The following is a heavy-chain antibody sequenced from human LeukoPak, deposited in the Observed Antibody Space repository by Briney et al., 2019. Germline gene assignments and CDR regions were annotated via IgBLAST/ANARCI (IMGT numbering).Heavy chain of an antibody. V-gene: IGHV4-39*01. J-gene: IGHJ3*02. Sequence: SETLSLTCTVSGGSISSSSYYWGWIRQPPGKELEWIGSIYYSGSTYYNPSLKSRVTISVDTSKNQFSLKLSSVTAADTAAYYCASTNWNSHAFDIWGQGTMVTVSS. D-gene: IGHD1-7*01. CDR3: ASTNWNSHAFDI. CDR1: GGSISSSSYY. CDR2: IYYSGST.